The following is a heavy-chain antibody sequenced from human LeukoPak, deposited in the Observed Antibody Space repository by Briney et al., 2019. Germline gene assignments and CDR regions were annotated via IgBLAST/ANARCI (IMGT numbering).Heavy chain of an antibody. CDR3: ARDQDPYYFDY. CDR2: INPSGGSA. Sequence: ASVKVSCKASGYTFTSYDIIWVRQAPGQGLEWMGIINPSGGSASYAPKFQGRVTMTRDTSTSTVYLELSSLRSEDTAVFYCARDQDPYYFDYWGQGTLVTVSS. CDR1: GYTFTSYD. J-gene: IGHJ4*02. V-gene: IGHV1-46*01.